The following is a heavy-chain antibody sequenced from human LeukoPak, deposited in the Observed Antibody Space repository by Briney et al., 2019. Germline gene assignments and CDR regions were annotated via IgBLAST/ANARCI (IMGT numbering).Heavy chain of an antibody. CDR2: IYISGST. J-gene: IGHJ5*02. V-gene: IGHV4-61*02. CDR1: GGSISSGSYY. Sequence: SETLSLTCTASGGSISSGSYYWSWIRQPAGKGLEWIGRIYISGSTNYNPSLKSRVTISVDTSKNQFSLKLSSVTAADTAVYYCARDDAPVDRGFDPWGQGTLVTVSS. D-gene: IGHD1-14*01. CDR3: ARDDAPVDRGFDP.